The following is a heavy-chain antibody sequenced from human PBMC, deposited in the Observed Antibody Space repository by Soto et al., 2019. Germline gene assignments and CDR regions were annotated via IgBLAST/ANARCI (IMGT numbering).Heavy chain of an antibody. Sequence: SETLSLTCAVYGGSFSGYYWSWIRQPPGKGLEWIGEINHSGSTNYNPSLKSRVTISVDTSKNQFSLKLSSVTAADTAVYYCARGPYFDWLFGQPGGAYYYYYMDVWGKGTTVTVSS. D-gene: IGHD3-9*01. CDR1: GGSFSGYY. V-gene: IGHV4-34*01. CDR3: ARGPYFDWLFGQPGGAYYYYYMDV. CDR2: INHSGST. J-gene: IGHJ6*03.